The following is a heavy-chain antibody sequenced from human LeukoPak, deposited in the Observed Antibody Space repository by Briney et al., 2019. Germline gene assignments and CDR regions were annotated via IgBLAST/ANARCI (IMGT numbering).Heavy chain of an antibody. V-gene: IGHV1-18*01. D-gene: IGHD2-2*01. CDR3: ARGDIVVVPAASNPFEY. CDR1: GYTFTSYG. Sequence: ASVKVSCKASGYTFTSYGISWVRQAPGQGLEWMGWISAYNGNTNYAQKLQGRVTMTTDTSTSTAYMELRSLRSDDTAVYYCARGDIVVVPAASNPFEYWGQGTLVTVSS. J-gene: IGHJ4*02. CDR2: ISAYNGNT.